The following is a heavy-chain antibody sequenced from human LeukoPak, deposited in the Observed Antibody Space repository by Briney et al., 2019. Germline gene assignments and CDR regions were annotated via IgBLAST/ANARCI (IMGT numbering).Heavy chain of an antibody. CDR2: ISSSSSTI. V-gene: IGHV3-48*04. CDR1: GFTFCSYS. Sequence: PGGSLRLSCAASGFTFCSYSMNWVRQAPGKGLEWVSYISSSSSTIYYADSVKGRFTISRDNAKNSLYLQMNSLRAEDTAVYYCARSDLWDSSDWFDPWGQGTLVTVSS. D-gene: IGHD3-22*01. CDR3: ARSDLWDSSDWFDP. J-gene: IGHJ5*02.